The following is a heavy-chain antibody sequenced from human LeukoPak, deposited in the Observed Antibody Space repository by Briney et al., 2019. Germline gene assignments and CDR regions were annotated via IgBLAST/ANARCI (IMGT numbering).Heavy chain of an antibody. CDR3: ARADYYCDSSGYYRVVRYNWFVP. J-gene: IGHJ5*02. CDR2: INHSGST. V-gene: IGHV4-34*01. CDR1: GFTFSRYG. D-gene: IGHD3-22*01. Sequence: PGGSLRLSCEASGFTFSRYGMSWVRQPPGKGLEWIGEINHSGSTNYNPSLKRRLTITVDKSKNQFSLKLSSVPAEDTAVYFCARADYYCDSSGYYRVVRYNWFVPWRQGRQVADSS.